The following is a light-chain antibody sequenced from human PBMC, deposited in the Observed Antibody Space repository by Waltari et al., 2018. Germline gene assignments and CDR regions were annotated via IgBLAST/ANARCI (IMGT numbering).Light chain of an antibody. CDR2: SAS. J-gene: IGKJ2*01. CDR3: QQLTEYPRT. V-gene: IGKV1-9*01. CDR1: QAIGNK. Sequence: DIQLTQSPSFLSASVGDTVTITCRASQAIGNKLGWYQQKRGQAPRVLIYSASTLQRGVPSRFSGIGSGADFTLTIAGLQPEDVATYYCQQLTEYPRTFGRGTKLDIQ.